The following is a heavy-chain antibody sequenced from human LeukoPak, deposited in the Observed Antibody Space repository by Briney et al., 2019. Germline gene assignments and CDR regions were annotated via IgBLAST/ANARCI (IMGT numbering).Heavy chain of an antibody. D-gene: IGHD2-8*02. V-gene: IGHV4-31*03. CDR2: IYHSGRS. CDR3: ARDQVECTGGTCQSRVDFDF. CDR1: GDSISNGVKY. Sequence: SETLSLTCTVSGDSISNGVKYWSWIRQHPGRGLEWIGYIYHSGRSYYNPSLKSRITMSVDTSKNQFSLNLSSVTAADTAVYYCARDQVECTGGTCQSRVDFDFWGQGTLVTVSS. J-gene: IGHJ4*02.